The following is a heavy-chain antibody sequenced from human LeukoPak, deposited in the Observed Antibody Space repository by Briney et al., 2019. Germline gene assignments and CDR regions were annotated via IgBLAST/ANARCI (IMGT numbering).Heavy chain of an antibody. CDR3: ARVESRWIQLGGSFDY. J-gene: IGHJ4*02. CDR2: ISSSGGNI. D-gene: IGHD5-24*01. V-gene: IGHV3-48*03. CDR1: GFTFSSYE. Sequence: GGSLRLSRAAYGFTFSSYEMTWVRQAPGKGLEWLSYISSSGGNIYYVDSVKGRFTISRDNAKNSLYLQMNSLRDEDTAVYYCARVESRWIQLGGSFDYWGQGTLVTVSS.